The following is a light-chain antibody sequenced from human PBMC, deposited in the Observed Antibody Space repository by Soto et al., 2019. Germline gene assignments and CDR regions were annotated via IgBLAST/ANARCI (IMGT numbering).Light chain of an antibody. CDR1: XXXVGGYSH. J-gene: IGLJ3*02. CDR3: SSYAGSFTWV. Sequence: QSALXXXXSASXFPXXSXXIXXXXTXXXVGGYSHVSWFQQHPGKAPILIIYEVTERPSGVPDRFSASKSGNTASLTVSGLQAGDEADYYCSSYAGSFTWVFGGGTKLTVL. CDR2: EVT. V-gene: IGLV2-8*01.